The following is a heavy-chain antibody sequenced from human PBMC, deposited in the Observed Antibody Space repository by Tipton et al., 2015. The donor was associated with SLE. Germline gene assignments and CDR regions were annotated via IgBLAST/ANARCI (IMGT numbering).Heavy chain of an antibody. J-gene: IGHJ4*02. D-gene: IGHD2-15*01. CDR1: GFTFSSYA. Sequence: SLRLSCAASGFTFSSYAMSWVRQAPGKGLEWVSAISGSGGSTYYADSVKGRFTISRDNSKNTLYLQMNSLRAEDTAVYYCANVPRRGHGNYFDYWGQGTLVTVSS. CDR3: ANVPRRGHGNYFDY. CDR2: ISGSGGST. V-gene: IGHV3-23*01.